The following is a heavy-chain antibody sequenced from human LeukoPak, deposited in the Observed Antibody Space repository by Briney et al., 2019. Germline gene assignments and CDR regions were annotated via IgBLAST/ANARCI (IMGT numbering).Heavy chain of an antibody. CDR2: ISSTGGAI. D-gene: IGHD3-9*01. CDR1: GFRFSDHY. Sequence: GGSLRLSCAASGFRFSDHYMSWIRQAPGRGLEWVSAISSTGGAIQYADSVKGRFTISRDNAKNSLYLQMNSLRAEDAAVYYCAARLTGYYSTFDYWGQGTLVTVSS. CDR3: AARLTGYYSTFDY. V-gene: IGHV3-11*01. J-gene: IGHJ4*02.